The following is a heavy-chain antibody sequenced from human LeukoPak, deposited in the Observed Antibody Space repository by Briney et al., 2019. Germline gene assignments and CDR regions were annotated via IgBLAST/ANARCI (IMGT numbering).Heavy chain of an antibody. CDR1: GFTFSTFA. J-gene: IGHJ5*02. CDR3: AKAFSAYENWPPNWFDP. CDR2: ISGSGGGT. D-gene: IGHD5-12*01. Sequence: GGSLRLSCAASGFTFSTFAMSWVRQAPGKGLEWVSAISGSGGGTYYADSVKGRLTISRDNSKNTLYLQMSSQRAEDTAVYYCAKAFSAYENWPPNWFDPWGQGTLVTVSS. V-gene: IGHV3-23*01.